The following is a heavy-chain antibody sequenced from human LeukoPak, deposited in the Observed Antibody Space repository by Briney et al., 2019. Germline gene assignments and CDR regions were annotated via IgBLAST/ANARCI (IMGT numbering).Heavy chain of an antibody. D-gene: IGHD3-10*01. J-gene: IGHJ5*02. CDR1: GFTFSSYS. CDR3: ARGPPYYYGSGSYDENWFDP. Sequence: GGSLRLSCAASGFTFSSYSMNWVRQAPGKGLEWVSSISSSSSYIYYADSVKGRFTISRDNAKNSLYLQMNSLRAEDTAVYYCARGPPYYYGSGSYDENWFDPWGQGTLVTVSS. V-gene: IGHV3-21*01. CDR2: ISSSSSYI.